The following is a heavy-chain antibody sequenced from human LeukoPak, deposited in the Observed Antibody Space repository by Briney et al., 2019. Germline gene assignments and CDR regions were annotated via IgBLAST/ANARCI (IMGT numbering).Heavy chain of an antibody. J-gene: IGHJ5*02. Sequence: SETLSLTCTVSTGSISSYYWSWIRQPAGKGLEWIGRIHASGSTNYNPSLKSRVTMSVDTPKNQFSLKLSSVTAADTAIYFCARGDRAVAGAWGWFDPWGQGTLDTVSS. D-gene: IGHD6-19*01. CDR3: ARGDRAVAGAWGWFDP. CDR2: IHASGST. V-gene: IGHV4-4*07. CDR1: TGSISSYY.